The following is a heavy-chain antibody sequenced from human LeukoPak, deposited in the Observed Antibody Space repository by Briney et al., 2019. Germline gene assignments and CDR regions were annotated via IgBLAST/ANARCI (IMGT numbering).Heavy chain of an antibody. Sequence: PSQTLSLTCTVSGGSISSGSYFWSWIRQPAGNGLEWIGRIYTSGSTNYNPSLKSRVTISVDTSKNQFSLKLSSVTAADTAVYYCASDRIEVDAFDIWGQGTMVTVSS. CDR3: ASDRIEVDAFDI. CDR1: GGSISSGSYF. V-gene: IGHV4-61*02. D-gene: IGHD2-15*01. J-gene: IGHJ3*02. CDR2: IYTSGST.